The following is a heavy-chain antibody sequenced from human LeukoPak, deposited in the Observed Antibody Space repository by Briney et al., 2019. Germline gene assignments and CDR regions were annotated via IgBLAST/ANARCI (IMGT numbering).Heavy chain of an antibody. CDR3: ARIIAVAGTYWFDP. CDR1: GGSISSYY. V-gene: IGHV4-4*07. CDR2: IYTSGST. J-gene: IGHJ5*02. D-gene: IGHD6-19*01. Sequence: SETLSLTCTVSGGSISSYYWSWIRQPAGKGLEWLGRIYTSGSTNYNPSLKSRVTMSVDTSKNQFSLKLSSVTAADTAVYYCARIIAVAGTYWFDPWGQGTLVTVSS.